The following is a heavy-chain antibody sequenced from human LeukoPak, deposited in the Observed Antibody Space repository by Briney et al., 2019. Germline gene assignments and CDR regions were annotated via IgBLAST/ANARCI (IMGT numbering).Heavy chain of an antibody. Sequence: SETLSFTCTVSGGSISGYYWSWIRQPPGKGLEWIGYIYYSGSTNYNPSLKSRVTISVDTSKNQFSLKLSSVTAADTAVYYCARDPLAGAPDYWGQGTLVTVSS. CDR1: GGSISGYY. D-gene: IGHD7-27*01. V-gene: IGHV4-59*01. CDR3: ARDPLAGAPDY. J-gene: IGHJ4*02. CDR2: IYYSGST.